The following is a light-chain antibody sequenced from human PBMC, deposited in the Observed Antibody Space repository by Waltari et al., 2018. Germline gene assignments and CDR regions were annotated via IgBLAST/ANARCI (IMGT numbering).Light chain of an antibody. CDR1: QSVSSD. CDR2: GAS. V-gene: IGKV3-15*01. J-gene: IGKJ2*01. Sequence: ETVMTQSPATLSVSPGERATLSCRASQSVSSDLAWYQQKPGQAPRLLIYGASTRATGIPARFSGSGSATEFTLTISSLQSEDFAIYYCQQYNEWPPYTFGQGTKLEIK. CDR3: QQYNEWPPYT.